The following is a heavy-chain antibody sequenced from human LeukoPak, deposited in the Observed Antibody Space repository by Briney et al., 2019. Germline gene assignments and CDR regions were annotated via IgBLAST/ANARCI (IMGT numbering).Heavy chain of an antibody. D-gene: IGHD5-18*01. Sequence: PGGSLRLSCAAFGFTFSTHWMRWVRQAPGKGLEWVASTKEEGSEKSYVDSVKGRFTISRDNAKNSVYPQMNSLRAEDTAVYYCARESGYSYGTGYWGQGTLVTVSS. CDR2: TKEEGSEK. CDR1: GFTFSTHW. CDR3: ARESGYSYGTGY. V-gene: IGHV3-7*01. J-gene: IGHJ4*02.